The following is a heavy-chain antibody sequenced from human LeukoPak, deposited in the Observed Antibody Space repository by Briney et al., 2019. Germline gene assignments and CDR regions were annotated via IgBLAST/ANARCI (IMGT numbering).Heavy chain of an antibody. V-gene: IGHV3-33*01. Sequence: GGSLRLSCAASGFNFSNYGMHWVRQAPGKGLEWVAVIWYDGSNKYYADSVKGRFTISRDNSKNMLYLQMNSLRAEDTAVYYCTANFDFWGQGTLVTVSS. CDR2: IWYDGSNK. J-gene: IGHJ4*02. CDR1: GFNFSNYG. D-gene: IGHD2-8*01. CDR3: TANFDF.